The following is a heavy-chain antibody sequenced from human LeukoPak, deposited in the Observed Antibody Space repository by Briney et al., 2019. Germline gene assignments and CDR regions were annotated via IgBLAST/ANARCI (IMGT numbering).Heavy chain of an antibody. CDR3: TTDRDDSYFDY. Sequence: PGGSLRLSCAASGFTFSNAWMSWVRQAPGKGLEWVGRIKSNTDGGTTDYAAPVKGRFTISRDDSKNTLYLQMNSLKTGDTAVYYCTTDRDDSYFDYWGQGTLVTVSS. J-gene: IGHJ4*02. CDR2: IKSNTDGGTT. CDR1: GFTFSNAW. V-gene: IGHV3-15*01. D-gene: IGHD3-3*01.